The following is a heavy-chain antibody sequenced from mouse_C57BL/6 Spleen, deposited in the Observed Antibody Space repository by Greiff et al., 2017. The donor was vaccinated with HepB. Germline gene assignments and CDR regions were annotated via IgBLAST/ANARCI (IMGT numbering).Heavy chain of an antibody. D-gene: IGHD1-1*01. CDR3: ASTTVVAPLFDY. J-gene: IGHJ2*01. CDR1: GFNIKDYY. V-gene: IGHV14-2*01. CDR2: IDPEDGDT. Sequence: EVQLQQSGAELVKPGASVKLSCTASGFNIKDYYMHWVKQRTEQGLEWIGRIDPEDGDTKYAPKLQGKATITADTSSNTAYLPLSSLTSEDTAVYYCASTTVVAPLFDYWGQGTTLTVAS.